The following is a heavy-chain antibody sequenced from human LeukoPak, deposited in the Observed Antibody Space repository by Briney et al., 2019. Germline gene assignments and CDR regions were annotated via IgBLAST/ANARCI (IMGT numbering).Heavy chain of an antibody. CDR3: AREREYQLLRFYYYGMDV. CDR2: ISSSGDTI. J-gene: IGHJ6*02. Sequence: GGSLRLSCAASGFTFSDYYMNWIRQAPGKGQEWVSYISSSGDTIYYADSVKGRFTISRDNAKNSLYLQMNSLRAEDTAVYYCAREREYQLLRFYYYGMDVWGQGTTVTVSS. CDR1: GFTFSDYY. V-gene: IGHV3-11*01. D-gene: IGHD2-2*01.